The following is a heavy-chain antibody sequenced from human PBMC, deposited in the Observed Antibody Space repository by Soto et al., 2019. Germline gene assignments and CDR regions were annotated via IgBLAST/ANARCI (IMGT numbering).Heavy chain of an antibody. CDR3: ARGVAPYYFDY. J-gene: IGHJ4*02. D-gene: IGHD2-15*01. V-gene: IGHV1-3*05. CDR2: INAGNGNT. CDR1: GYTFTSYA. Sequence: QVQLVQSGAEEKKPGASVKVSCKASGYTFTSYAMHWVRQAPGQRLEWMGWINAGNGNTKYSQKFQGRVTITRDTSGSTPYMELSSLRSEATAVYYCARGVAPYYFDYWGQGTLVTVSS.